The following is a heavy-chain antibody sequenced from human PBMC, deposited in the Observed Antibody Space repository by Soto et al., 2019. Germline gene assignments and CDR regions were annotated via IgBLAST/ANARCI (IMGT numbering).Heavy chain of an antibody. J-gene: IGHJ6*02. CDR2: ISYDGSNK. Sequence: QVQLVESGGGVVQPGRSLRLSCAASGFTFSSYGMHWVRQAPGKGLEWVAVISYDGSNKYYADSVKGRFTISRDNSKNTLYLQMTSLRAEDTAVYYCAKEAHVHYGMDVWGQGTTVTVSS. CDR3: AKEAHVHYGMDV. V-gene: IGHV3-30*18. D-gene: IGHD6-6*01. CDR1: GFTFSSYG.